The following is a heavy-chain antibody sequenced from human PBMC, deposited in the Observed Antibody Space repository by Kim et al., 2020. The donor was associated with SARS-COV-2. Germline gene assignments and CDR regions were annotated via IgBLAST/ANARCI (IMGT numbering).Heavy chain of an antibody. CDR3: ARDRFGELSPYYYYGMDV. D-gene: IGHD3-10*01. V-gene: IGHV4-59*01. CDR1: GGSISSYY. J-gene: IGHJ6*02. CDR2: IYYSGST. Sequence: SETLSLTCTVSGGSISSYYWSWIRQPPGKGLEWIGYIYYSGSTNYNPSLKSRVTISVDTSKNQFSLKLSSVTAADTAVYYCARDRFGELSPYYYYGMDVWRQGTTVTVSS.